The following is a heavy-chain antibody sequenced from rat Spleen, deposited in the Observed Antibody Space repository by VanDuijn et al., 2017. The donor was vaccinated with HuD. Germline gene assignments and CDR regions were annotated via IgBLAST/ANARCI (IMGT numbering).Heavy chain of an antibody. Sequence: EVQLVESGGGLVQPGRSLKLSCAASGFTFSDYNMAWVRQAPKKGLEWVATISTSGGSTYYRDSVKGRFTISRDNAKSTLYLQMNSLRSEDTATYYCARHGNFDYWGQGVMVTVSS. J-gene: IGHJ2*01. CDR2: ISTSGGST. CDR1: GFTFSDYN. V-gene: IGHV5-7*01. CDR3: ARHGNFDY.